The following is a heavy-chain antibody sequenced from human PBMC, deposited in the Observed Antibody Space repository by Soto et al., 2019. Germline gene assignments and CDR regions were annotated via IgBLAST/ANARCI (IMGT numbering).Heavy chain of an antibody. Sequence: RGESLKISCQGSGYSFTDYWIGWFRQMPGKGLEWLGFIYPGDSDTTYSPSFQGQVKISADKSINTAYLQWSSLKASDTAMYYCARSTERGDFDYWGQGTLVTVSS. CDR1: GYSFTDYW. CDR3: ARSTERGDFDY. J-gene: IGHJ4*02. CDR2: IYPGDSDT. D-gene: IGHD2-8*02. V-gene: IGHV5-51*01.